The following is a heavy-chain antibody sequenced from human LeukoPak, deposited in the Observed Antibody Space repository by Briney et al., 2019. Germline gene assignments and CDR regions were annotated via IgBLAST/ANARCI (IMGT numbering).Heavy chain of an antibody. CDR2: IKQDGSEK. V-gene: IGHV3-7*01. CDR1: GFTFSSYW. J-gene: IGHJ4*02. CDR3: ARLTPARPDYFDY. D-gene: IGHD6-25*01. Sequence: PGGSLRLSCAASGFTFSSYWMSWVRQAPGKGLEWVANIKQDGSEKYYVDSVKGRFTISRDNAKNSLYLQMNSLRAGDTAVYYCARLTPARPDYFDYWGQGTLVTVSS.